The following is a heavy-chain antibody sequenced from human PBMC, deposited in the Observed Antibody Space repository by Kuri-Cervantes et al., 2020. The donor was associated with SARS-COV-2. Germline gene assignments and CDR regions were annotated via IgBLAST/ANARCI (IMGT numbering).Heavy chain of an antibody. CDR1: GYTFNGHY. J-gene: IGHJ4*02. D-gene: IGHD4-17*01. V-gene: IGHV1-2*02. Sequence: ASVKVSCKASGYTFNGHYMHWVRQAPGQGLEWIGWNNPNSGGTNYAQKFQGRVTMTRDTSISTAYMELSRLRSDDAAVYYCVRVGFGAYEIDYWGQGALVTVSS. CDR2: NNPNSGGT. CDR3: VRVGFGAYEIDY.